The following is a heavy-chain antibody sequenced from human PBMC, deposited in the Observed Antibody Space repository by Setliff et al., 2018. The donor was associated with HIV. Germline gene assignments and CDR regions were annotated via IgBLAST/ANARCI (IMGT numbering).Heavy chain of an antibody. D-gene: IGHD3-16*02. V-gene: IGHV1-18*01. CDR3: ARTGGLTYYDYVWGSYRYTCDY. CDR1: GYTFTNYA. Sequence: GASVKVSCKASGYTFTNYAMHWVRQAPGQGLEWMGWISPYNGNTRYSQKFQGRVTMTTDTSTSTAYMELRSLRSDDTAVYYCARTGGLTYYDYVWGSYRYTCDYWGQGTLVTVSS. J-gene: IGHJ4*02. CDR2: ISPYNGNT.